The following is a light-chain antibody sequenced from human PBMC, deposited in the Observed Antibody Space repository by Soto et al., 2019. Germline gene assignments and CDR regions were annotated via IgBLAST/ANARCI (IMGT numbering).Light chain of an antibody. Sequence: DIQMNQSLCSLSASVGDRVTITCRASQSTSSYLNWYQQKPGKAPKLLIYAASSLQSGVPSRFSGSGSGTDFTLTISSLQPEDFATYYGQQSYSTPWTFGQGTKVEIK. CDR2: AAS. CDR3: QQSYSTPWT. J-gene: IGKJ1*01. V-gene: IGKV1-39*01. CDR1: QSTSSY.